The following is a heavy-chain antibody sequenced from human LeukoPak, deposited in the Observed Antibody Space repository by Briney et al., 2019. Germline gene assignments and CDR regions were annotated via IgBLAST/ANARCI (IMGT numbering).Heavy chain of an antibody. CDR3: ARACRWFGELSPY. D-gene: IGHD3-10*01. CDR1: GYTFTSYD. V-gene: IGHV1-8*01. J-gene: IGHJ4*02. CDR2: MNPNSGNT. Sequence: ASVKVSCKASGYTFTSYDINWVRQATGQGLEWMGWMNPNSGNTGYAQKFQGGVTMTRNTSISTAYMELSSLRSEDTAVYYCARACRWFGELSPYWGQGTLVTVSS.